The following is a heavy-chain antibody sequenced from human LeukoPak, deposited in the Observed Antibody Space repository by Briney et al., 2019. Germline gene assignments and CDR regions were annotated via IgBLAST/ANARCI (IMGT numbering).Heavy chain of an antibody. CDR1: GGSISSSSYY. CDR3: ARLAAAGTSLDY. CDR2: IYYSGST. Sequence: SETLSLTCTVSGGSISSSSYYWGWIRQPPGKGLEWIGSIYYSGSTYYNPSLKSRVTRSVDTSKNQFSLKLSSVTAADTAVYYCARLAAAGTSLDYWGQGTLVTVSS. D-gene: IGHD6-13*01. J-gene: IGHJ4*02. V-gene: IGHV4-39*01.